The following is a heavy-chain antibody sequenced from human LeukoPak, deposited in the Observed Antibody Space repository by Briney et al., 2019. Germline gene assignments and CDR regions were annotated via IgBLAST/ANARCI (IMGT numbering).Heavy chain of an antibody. D-gene: IGHD3-16*02. V-gene: IGHV3-7*01. J-gene: IGHJ4*02. CDR2: IKQDGSEK. CDR3: ARGYTATPWLDY. CDR1: GFTFSSYW. Sequence: PWGTLRLSCAASGFTFSSYWMSWVRQAPGKGLEWVANIKQDGSEKYYVDSVRGRFTITRDNAKNSLYLQMTSPRAEDTAVYSCARGYTATPWLDYWGKGTLVTVSS.